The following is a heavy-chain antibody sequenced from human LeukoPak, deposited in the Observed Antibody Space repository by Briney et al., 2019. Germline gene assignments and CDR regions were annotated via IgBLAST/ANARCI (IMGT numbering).Heavy chain of an antibody. CDR3: AKGPAYYYDSSGSLWYFDL. V-gene: IGHV3-21*04. CDR2: ITSSSSYI. J-gene: IGHJ2*01. Sequence: GGSLRLSCSASGFTFSSYSMNWVRQAPGKGLEWVSSITSSSSYIYSADSVKGRFTISRDNSKNTLYLQMNSLRAEDTAVYYCAKGPAYYYDSSGSLWYFDLWGRGTLVTVSS. D-gene: IGHD3-22*01. CDR1: GFTFSSYS.